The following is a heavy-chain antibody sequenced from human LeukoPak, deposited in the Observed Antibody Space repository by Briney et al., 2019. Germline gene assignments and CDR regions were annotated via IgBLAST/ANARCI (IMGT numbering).Heavy chain of an antibody. CDR3: AKDDAWLQYNY. V-gene: IGHV3-23*01. D-gene: IGHD5-24*01. CDR2: ISGSGDTT. J-gene: IGHJ4*02. Sequence: GGSLRLSCAASGFTFSSHGMNWVRQAPGKGLEWVSGISGSGDTTYYADSVKGRFTISRDNSKNTLYLQMNSLRVEDTAVFYCAKDDAWLQYNYWGQGTLVTVSS. CDR1: GFTFSSHG.